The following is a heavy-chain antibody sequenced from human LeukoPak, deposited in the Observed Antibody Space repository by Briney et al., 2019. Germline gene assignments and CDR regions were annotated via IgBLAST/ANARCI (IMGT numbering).Heavy chain of an antibody. CDR2: IYPRDGST. J-gene: IGHJ4*02. V-gene: IGHV1-46*01. CDR1: GYSFTSNY. D-gene: IGHD3-3*01. CDR3: ARATRRITIFGVVIPYYFDY. Sequence: ASVKVSCKASGYSFTSNYIHWVRQAPGQGLEWMGMIYPRDGSTSYAQKFQGRVTITRDTSASTAYMELSSLRSEDTAVYYCARATRRITIFGVVIPYYFDYWGQGTLVTVSS.